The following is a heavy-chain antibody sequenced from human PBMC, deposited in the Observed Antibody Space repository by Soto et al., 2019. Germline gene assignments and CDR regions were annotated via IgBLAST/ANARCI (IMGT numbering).Heavy chain of an antibody. D-gene: IGHD3-3*02. CDR2: VYYSGNT. J-gene: IGHJ3*02. CDR3: ARVLGNDAFDI. CDR1: DGSISSYY. Sequence: SETLSLTCTISDGSISSYYWSWIRQPPGKALEWIGYVYYSGNTNYSPSLKSRVTISVDPSKNQFSLKLNSVMAADTAVYYCARVLGNDAFDIWGKGTMVTVSS. V-gene: IGHV4-59*12.